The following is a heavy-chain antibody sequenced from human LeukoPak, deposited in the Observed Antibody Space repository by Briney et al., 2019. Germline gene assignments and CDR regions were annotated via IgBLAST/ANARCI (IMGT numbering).Heavy chain of an antibody. D-gene: IGHD6-6*01. CDR2: INGGNDNT. Sequence: GASVKVSCKASGYTLASFAVHWVRQAPGQGPEWLGWINGGNDNTYYSQKFQGRVTITRDTSASTAYMELSSLRSEDTAAYYCARGGSSSSWFYFDYWGQGTLVTVSS. J-gene: IGHJ4*02. CDR3: ARGGSSSSWFYFDY. V-gene: IGHV1-3*01. CDR1: GYTLASFA.